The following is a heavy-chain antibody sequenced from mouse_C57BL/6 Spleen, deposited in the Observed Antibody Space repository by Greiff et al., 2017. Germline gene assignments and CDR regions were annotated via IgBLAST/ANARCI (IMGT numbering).Heavy chain of an antibody. Sequence: EVQLQESGPGMVKPSQSLSLTCTVTGYSITSGYDWHWIRHFPGNKLEWMGYISYSGSTNYNPSLKSRLSITHDTSKNPFFLKLNSVTTEYTATYYCARDSGYYFDYWGQGTTLTVSS. CDR1: GYSITSGYD. D-gene: IGHD4-1*01. J-gene: IGHJ2*01. CDR3: ARDSGYYFDY. V-gene: IGHV3-1*01. CDR2: ISYSGST.